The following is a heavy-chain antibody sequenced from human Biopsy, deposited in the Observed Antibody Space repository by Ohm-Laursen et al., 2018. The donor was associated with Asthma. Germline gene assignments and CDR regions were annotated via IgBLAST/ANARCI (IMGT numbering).Heavy chain of an antibody. Sequence: SLRLSCSASGFAVSRDHMFWVRQAPGKGLEWVSVIYSGGTSHTADSVRGRFTMSRDNSKNTLYLHMSSLRAEDTAVYYCVKDTYEDSGGYYTFEVWGQGTMVTVSS. CDR3: VKDTYEDSGGYYTFEV. CDR2: IYSGGTS. D-gene: IGHD5-18*01. V-gene: IGHV3-53*01. J-gene: IGHJ3*01. CDR1: GFAVSRDH.